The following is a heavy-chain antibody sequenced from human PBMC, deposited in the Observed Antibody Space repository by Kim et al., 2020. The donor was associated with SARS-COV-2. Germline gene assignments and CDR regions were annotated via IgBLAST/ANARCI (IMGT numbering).Heavy chain of an antibody. V-gene: IGHV4-61*01. Sequence: SETLSLTCTVSGGSVSSGSYYWSWIRQPPGKGLEWIGYIYYSGSTNYNPSLKSRVTISVDTSKNQFSLKLSSVTAADTAVYYCARRRILERSHGMDVWG. CDR3: ARRRILERSHGMDV. CDR1: GGSVSSGSYY. CDR2: IYYSGST. D-gene: IGHD3-3*01. J-gene: IGHJ6*01.